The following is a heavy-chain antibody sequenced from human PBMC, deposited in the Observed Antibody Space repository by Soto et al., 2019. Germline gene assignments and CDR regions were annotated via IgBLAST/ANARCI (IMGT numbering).Heavy chain of an antibody. CDR2: ICWDDDK. D-gene: IGHD1-1*01. CDR3: VHMTTARGGSWFDP. J-gene: IGHJ5*02. CDR1: GFSLSTSGVG. Sequence: GPTLVNPTQTLTLTCTFSGFSLSTSGVGVGWIRQPPGKALEWLALICWDDDKRYSPSLKSRLTISKDTSKKQVVLRMTNMDPVDTATYYCVHMTTARGGSWFDPWGQGTLVTVSS. V-gene: IGHV2-5*02.